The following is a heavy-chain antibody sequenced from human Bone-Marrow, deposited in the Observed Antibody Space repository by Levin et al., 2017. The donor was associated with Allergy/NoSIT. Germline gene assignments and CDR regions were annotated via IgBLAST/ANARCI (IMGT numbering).Heavy chain of an antibody. J-gene: IGHJ4*02. CDR2: FYYRGST. CDR3: ARGDFNAGSLGY. Sequence: LRLSCTVSGASITSGGYYWIWIRQHPGKGLEWLGYFYYRGSTYYNPSLKGRVDIAADTSKNQLSLKLTSVTAADTAVYYCARGDFNAGSLGYWGQGTLVTVSS. CDR1: GASITSGGYY. D-gene: IGHD3-10*01. V-gene: IGHV4-31*03.